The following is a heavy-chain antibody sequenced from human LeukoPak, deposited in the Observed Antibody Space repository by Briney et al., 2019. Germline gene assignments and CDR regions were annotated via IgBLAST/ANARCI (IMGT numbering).Heavy chain of an antibody. D-gene: IGHD6-25*01. CDR1: GLTVSSSY. J-gene: IGHJ4*02. V-gene: IGHV3-53*01. CDR2: IYSGGST. Sequence: GGSLRLSCAASGLTVSSSYMSWVRQAAGKGLEWVSTIYSGGSTYYADSVKGRFTISRDNSKNTLYLQMNSLRAEDTAVYYCAKSPSWDQRYFDYWGQGTLVTVSS. CDR3: AKSPSWDQRYFDY.